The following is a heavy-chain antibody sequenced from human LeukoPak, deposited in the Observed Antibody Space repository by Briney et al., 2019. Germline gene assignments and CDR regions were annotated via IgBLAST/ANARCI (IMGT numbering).Heavy chain of an antibody. V-gene: IGHV3-48*04. CDR3: GEDPNGDYVGAFDM. CDR2: ISHTGSTM. D-gene: IGHD4-17*01. Sequence: GGSLRLSCAASGFSFSSYSMNWVRQAPGKGLEWVSYISHTGSTMSYADSVKGRFTISRDNSKNTLFLQVNSLRAEDTAVYYCGEDPNGDYVGAFDMWGQGTMVTVSP. J-gene: IGHJ3*02. CDR1: GFSFSSYS.